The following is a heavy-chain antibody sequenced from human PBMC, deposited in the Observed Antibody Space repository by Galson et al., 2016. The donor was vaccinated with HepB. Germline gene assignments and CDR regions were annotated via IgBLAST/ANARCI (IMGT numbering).Heavy chain of an antibody. CDR2: IYSSGTT. D-gene: IGHD6-19*01. CDR3: ARDRAGYLDL. V-gene: IGHV3-53*01. CDR1: DFTVRSYY. J-gene: IGHJ2*01. Sequence: SLRLSCAASDFTVRSYYMAWVRQAPGRGLDWVALIYSSGTTKPANSVKGRFSISRDNSKNTMFLQMNNLTAEDTAVYFCARDRAGYLDLWGRGTLVSVSS.